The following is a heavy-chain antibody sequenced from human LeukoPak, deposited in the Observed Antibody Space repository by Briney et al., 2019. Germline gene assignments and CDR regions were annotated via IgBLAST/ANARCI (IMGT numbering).Heavy chain of an antibody. CDR2: INHSGST. CDR1: GFTFSDYY. CDR3: ARGLGRRRFDP. Sequence: PGGSLRLSCAASGFTFSDYYWSWIRQPPGKGLEWIGEINHSGSTNYNPSLKSRVTISVDTSKNQFSLKLSSVTAADTAVYYCARGLGRRRFDPWGQGTLVTVSS. D-gene: IGHD1-26*01. V-gene: IGHV4-34*01. J-gene: IGHJ5*02.